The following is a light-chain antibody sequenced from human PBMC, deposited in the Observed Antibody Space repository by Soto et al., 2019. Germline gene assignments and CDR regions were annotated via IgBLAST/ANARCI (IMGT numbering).Light chain of an antibody. V-gene: IGKV3-15*01. J-gene: IGKJ1*01. CDR3: QQYNNWPPWT. CDR1: QSVSSK. Sequence: EIVMTQSPATLSVSPGEAATLSCRASQSVSSKLAWYQQKPGQAPRLLIYGASTRATGIPARFSGSGSGTEFTLTISSLQSEDCAVYYCQQYNNWPPWTFGQGTKVDIK. CDR2: GAS.